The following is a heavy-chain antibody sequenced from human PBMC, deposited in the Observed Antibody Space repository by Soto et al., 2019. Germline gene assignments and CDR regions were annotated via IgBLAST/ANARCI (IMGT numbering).Heavy chain of an antibody. CDR3: ARDMIVEMATNRHYYYYHGMDV. V-gene: IGHV4-59*01. D-gene: IGHD3-22*01. CDR1: GGSISSYY. J-gene: IGHJ6*02. CDR2: IYYSGST. Sequence: SEILSLTCTVSGGSISSYYWSWIRQPPGKGLEWIGYIYYSGSTNYNPSLKSRVTISVDTSKNQFSLKLSSVTAADTAVYYCARDMIVEMATNRHYYYYHGMDVWGQGTTVTVSS.